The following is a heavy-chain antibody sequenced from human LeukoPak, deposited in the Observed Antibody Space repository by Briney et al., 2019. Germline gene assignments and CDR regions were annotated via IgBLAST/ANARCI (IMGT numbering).Heavy chain of an antibody. CDR3: ASVGGGSPY. CDR2: IYGSGTT. D-gene: IGHD3-16*01. J-gene: IGHJ4*02. CDR1: GYSISSGHV. Sequence: SETLSLTCTVSGYSISSGHVWSWIRQPPGKGLEWIGSIYGSGTTYYDPPLRSRVSISADTSKNHFSLALSSVTAADTAVYYCASVGGGSPYWGQGTLVTVSS. V-gene: IGHV4-38-2*02.